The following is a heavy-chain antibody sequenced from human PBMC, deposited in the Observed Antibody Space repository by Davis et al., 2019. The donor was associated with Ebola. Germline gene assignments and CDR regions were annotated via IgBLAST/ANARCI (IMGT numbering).Heavy chain of an antibody. CDR1: GGSISNISYS. Sequence: PSETLSLTCTVSGGSISNISYSWGWVRQPPGKGLEWIGEINHSGSTNYNPSLKSRVTISVDTSKNQFSLKLSSVTAADTAVYYCARGRSSSWYDHRLRYFDLWGRGTLVTVSS. J-gene: IGHJ2*01. CDR3: ARGRSSSWYDHRLRYFDL. D-gene: IGHD6-13*01. CDR2: INHSGST. V-gene: IGHV4-39*07.